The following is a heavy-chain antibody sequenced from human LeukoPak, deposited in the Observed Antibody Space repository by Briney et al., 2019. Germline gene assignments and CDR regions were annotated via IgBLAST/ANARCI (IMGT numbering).Heavy chain of an antibody. Sequence: PSGTLSLTCGVSGGSISTTNWWTWVRQPPGERLEWIGEVHLSGRTHYNPSLESRVTMSVDMSENHISLRLTSVTAADTAVYYCAREGGPYRPLDYSGQGTLVTVSP. J-gene: IGHJ4*02. V-gene: IGHV4-4*02. CDR2: VHLSGRT. CDR1: GGSISTTNW. CDR3: AREGGPYRPLDY.